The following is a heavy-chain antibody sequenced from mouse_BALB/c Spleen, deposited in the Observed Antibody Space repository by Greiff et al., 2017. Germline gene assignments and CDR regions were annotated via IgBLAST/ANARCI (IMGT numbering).Heavy chain of an antibody. J-gene: IGHJ1*01. CDR3: ARREDWYFDV. V-gene: IGHV1-39*01. CDR1: GYSFTDYI. Sequence: VQLQQTGPELVKPGASVKISCKASGYSFTDYIMLWVKQSHGKSLEWIGNINPYYGSTSYNLKFKGKATLTVDKSSSAAYMQLNSLTSEDSAVYYCARREDWYFDVWGAGTTVTVSS. CDR2: INPYYGST.